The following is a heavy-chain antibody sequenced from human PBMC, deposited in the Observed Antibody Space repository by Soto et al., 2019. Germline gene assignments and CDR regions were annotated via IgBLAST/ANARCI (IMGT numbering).Heavy chain of an antibody. CDR3: ARVRDSNALRGMDV. CDR1: GGSISYYY. J-gene: IGHJ6*02. CDR2: IHTSGST. V-gene: IGHV4-4*07. Sequence: QVQLQESGPGLVKPSETLSLTCTVSGGSISYYYCSWIRQPAGKGLEWIGRIHTSGSTNYNPSLKSRFTMSVDTSKNKFSLKLSSVTAADTAVYYCARVRDSNALRGMDVWGQGTTVTVSS. D-gene: IGHD5-18*01.